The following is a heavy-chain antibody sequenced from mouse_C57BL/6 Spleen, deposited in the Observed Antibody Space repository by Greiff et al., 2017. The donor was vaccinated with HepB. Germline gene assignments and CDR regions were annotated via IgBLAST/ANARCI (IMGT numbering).Heavy chain of an antibody. CDR2: ISGGGGNT. D-gene: IGHD1-1*01. J-gene: IGHJ4*01. V-gene: IGHV5-9*01. Sequence: EVNVVESGGGLVKPGGSLKLSCAASGFTFSSYTMSWVRQTPEKRLEWVATISGGGGNTYYPDSVKGRFTISRDNAKNTLYLQMSSLRSEDTALYYCANTYYGSSFYAMDYWGQGTSVTVSS. CDR3: ANTYYGSSFYAMDY. CDR1: GFTFSSYT.